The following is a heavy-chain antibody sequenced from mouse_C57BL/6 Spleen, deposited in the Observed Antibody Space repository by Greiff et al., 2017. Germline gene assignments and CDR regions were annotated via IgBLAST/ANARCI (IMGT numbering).Heavy chain of an antibody. CDR2: ISSGSSTI. J-gene: IGHJ4*01. CDR3: ARPRYYANYVGSYAMDY. CDR1: GFTFSDYG. D-gene: IGHD2-1*01. V-gene: IGHV5-17*01. Sequence: EVQLVESGGGLVKPGGSLKLSCAASGFTFSDYGMHWVRQAPEKGLEWVAYISSGSSTIYYADTVTGRFTISRDNAKNTLFLQMTRLRSEVTAMYYYARPRYYANYVGSYAMDYWGQGTSVTVSS.